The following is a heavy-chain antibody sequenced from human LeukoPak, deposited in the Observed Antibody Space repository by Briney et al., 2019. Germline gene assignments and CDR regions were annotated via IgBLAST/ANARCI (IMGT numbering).Heavy chain of an antibody. V-gene: IGHV4-59*01. J-gene: IGHJ4*02. D-gene: IGHD5-24*01. Sequence: SETLSLTCTVSGGSINNYYWSWLRQPPGKRLEWIGYIHFTGSTNYNPSLKSRVTISVDTSKNQFSLKLTSVTAADTAVYYCAREGGDGYKLRDFWGQGSLVTVSS. CDR2: IHFTGST. CDR1: GGSINNYY. CDR3: AREGGDGYKLRDF.